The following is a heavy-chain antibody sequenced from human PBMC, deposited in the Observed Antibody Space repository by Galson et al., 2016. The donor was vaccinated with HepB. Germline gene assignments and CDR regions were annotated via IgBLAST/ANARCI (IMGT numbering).Heavy chain of an antibody. Sequence: CAISGDSVTNDHTPWNWIRQSPSRGLEWLGRTYYRSTWFKEYSESVRSRITISSDTSRNQFSLQLDSMTPDDAAAYFCTRGYMQTGMNVWGQGTTVIVSS. D-gene: IGHD3-16*02. V-gene: IGHV6-1*01. J-gene: IGHJ6*02. CDR1: GDSVTNDHTP. CDR3: TRGYMQTGMNV. CDR2: TYYRSTWFK.